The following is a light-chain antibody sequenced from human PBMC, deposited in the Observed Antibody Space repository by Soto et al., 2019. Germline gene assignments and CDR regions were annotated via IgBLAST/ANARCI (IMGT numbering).Light chain of an antibody. CDR1: QTIGDT. J-gene: IGKJ1*01. V-gene: IGKV3-15*01. CDR2: SAA. CDR3: QQYNTWPWT. Sequence: EIVMTQSPANLSVSPGETASLSCRASQTIGDTLAWYQQRPGQAPRLVIHSAATRSTDIPGRISGDGPGTEFSLTISSLQSEDSAVYFCQQYNTWPWTFGQGTKVDIK.